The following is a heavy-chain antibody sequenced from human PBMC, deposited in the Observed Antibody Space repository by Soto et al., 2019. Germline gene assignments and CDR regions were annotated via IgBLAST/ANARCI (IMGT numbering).Heavy chain of an antibody. CDR1: GDSMGSGDYY. V-gene: IGHV4-30-4*01. CDR3: SRGSTYSGFLT. D-gene: IGHD3-10*01. J-gene: IGHJ5*02. CDR2: IYYSGTT. Sequence: QVQLQESGPGLVKPSQTLSLTCTVSGDSMGSGDYYWTWIRPPPGKGLEWSGYIYYSGTTFYNPSLASRVNIAIDTSKNHFSLRLTAVTDADTAVYYCSRGSTYSGFLTWGQGTLVTVSS.